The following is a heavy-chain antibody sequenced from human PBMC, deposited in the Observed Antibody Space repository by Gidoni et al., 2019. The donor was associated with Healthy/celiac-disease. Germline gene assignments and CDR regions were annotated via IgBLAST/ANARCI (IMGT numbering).Heavy chain of an antibody. Sequence: QVQLVESGGGVVQPGRSLRLSCAASGFTFSSYGMHWVRQAPGKGLEWVAVISYDGSNKYYADSVKGRFTISRDNSKNTLYLQMNSLRAEDTAVYYCARDNPVTYAFDIWGQGTMVTVSS. V-gene: IGHV3-30*03. CDR3: ARDNPVTYAFDI. CDR2: ISYDGSNK. CDR1: GFTFSSYG. J-gene: IGHJ3*02. D-gene: IGHD3-16*01.